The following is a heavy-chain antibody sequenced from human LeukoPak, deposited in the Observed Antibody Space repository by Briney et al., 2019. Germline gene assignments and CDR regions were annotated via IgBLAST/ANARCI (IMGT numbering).Heavy chain of an antibody. J-gene: IGHJ4*02. Sequence: GGSLRLSCAASGFTFSSYAMSWVRQAPGKGLEWVSAISGSGGSTYYADSVKGRLTISRDNSKNTLYLQMNSLRAEDTAVYYCAKLSSSSPLNFDYWGQGTLVTVSS. D-gene: IGHD6-13*01. CDR2: ISGSGGST. CDR1: GFTFSSYA. CDR3: AKLSSSSPLNFDY. V-gene: IGHV3-23*01.